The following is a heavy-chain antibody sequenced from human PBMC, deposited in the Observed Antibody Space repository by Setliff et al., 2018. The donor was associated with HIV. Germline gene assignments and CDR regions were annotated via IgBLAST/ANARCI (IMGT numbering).Heavy chain of an antibody. CDR2: ISPYNGNT. CDR3: ARGVLITFGYQNWFDP. V-gene: IGHV1-18*01. Sequence: ASVKVSCKASGYSFTSYGINWVRQAPGQGLEWMGWISPYNGNTDYAQNFQGRVTKTTDTSTSTVYMELRSLISDDTAVYYCARGVLITFGYQNWFDPWGQGTLVTVSS. J-gene: IGHJ5*02. CDR1: GYSFTSYG. D-gene: IGHD3-16*01.